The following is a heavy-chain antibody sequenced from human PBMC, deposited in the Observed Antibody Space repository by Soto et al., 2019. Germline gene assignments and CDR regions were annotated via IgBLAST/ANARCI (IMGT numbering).Heavy chain of an antibody. CDR2: VGTSGIT. V-gene: IGHV3-23*01. J-gene: IGHJ3*02. CDR1: GFSLSNYA. D-gene: IGHD2-2*01. Sequence: EVQLLESGGASVQPGGSLRLSCAASGFSLSNYAMTWVRQAPGKGLEWVSRVGTSGITYYTDSVKGRFTISRDSSKDTLYLEMNSLRAEDTALYFCARGLYISSRVRGFDMWGQGTMVTVSS. CDR3: ARGLYISSRVRGFDM.